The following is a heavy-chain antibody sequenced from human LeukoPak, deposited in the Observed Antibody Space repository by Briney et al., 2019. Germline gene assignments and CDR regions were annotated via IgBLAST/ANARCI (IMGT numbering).Heavy chain of an antibody. CDR1: GGSISSGDYY. D-gene: IGHD2-15*01. CDR2: IYYSGST. J-gene: IGHJ3*02. Sequence: PSQTLSLTCTVSGGSISSGDYYWSWIRQPPGKGLEWIGYIYYSGSTYYNPSLKSRVTISVDTSKNQFSLKLSSVTAADTAVYYCASENSYCSGGSCANAFDIWGQGTVVTVSS. V-gene: IGHV4-30-4*01. CDR3: ASENSYCSGGSCANAFDI.